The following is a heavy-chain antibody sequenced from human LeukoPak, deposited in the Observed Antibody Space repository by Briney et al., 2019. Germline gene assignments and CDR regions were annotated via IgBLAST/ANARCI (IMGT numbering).Heavy chain of an antibody. D-gene: IGHD5-12*01. CDR1: GGTFSSYA. Sequence: SVKVSCKASGGTFSSYAISWVRQAPGQGLEWMGGIIPIFGTANCAQKFQGRVTITADESTSTAYLELSSLRSEDTAVYYCASLPPYSGYDTAPDDFDYWGQGTLVTVSS. CDR3: ASLPPYSGYDTAPDDFDY. J-gene: IGHJ4*02. CDR2: IIPIFGTA. V-gene: IGHV1-69*13.